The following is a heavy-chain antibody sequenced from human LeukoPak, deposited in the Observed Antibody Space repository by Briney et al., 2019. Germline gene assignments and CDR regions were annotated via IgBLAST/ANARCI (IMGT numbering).Heavy chain of an antibody. CDR2: ISSSSSYI. Sequence: GGSLRLSCAASGFTFSSYSMNWVRQAPGKGLEWASSISSSSSYIYYADSVKGRFTVSRDNSKNILYLQMNSLRAEDTAVYYCAKGGSGWYPAFDYWGQGALVTVSS. J-gene: IGHJ4*02. D-gene: IGHD6-19*01. CDR3: AKGGSGWYPAFDY. CDR1: GFTFSSYS. V-gene: IGHV3-21*04.